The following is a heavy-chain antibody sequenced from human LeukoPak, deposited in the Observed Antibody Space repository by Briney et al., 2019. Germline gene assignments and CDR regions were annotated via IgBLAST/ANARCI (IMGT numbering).Heavy chain of an antibody. D-gene: IGHD6-13*01. CDR1: GGTFSSYA. V-gene: IGHV1-69*13. J-gene: IGHJ3*02. CDR2: IIPIFGTA. CDR3: ARDLTTPTLYSSSPDDAFDI. Sequence: ASVKVSCKASGGTFSSYAISWVRQAPGQGLEWMGGIIPIFGTANYAQKFQGRVTITADESTSTAYMELSSLRSEDTAVYYCARDLTTPTLYSSSPDDAFDIWGQGTMVTVSS.